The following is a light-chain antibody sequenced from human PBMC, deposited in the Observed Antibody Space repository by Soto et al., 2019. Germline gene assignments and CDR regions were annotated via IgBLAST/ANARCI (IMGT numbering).Light chain of an antibody. CDR1: QSVSSTY. V-gene: IGKV3D-20*02. Sequence: EIVFSPSPGTLSLSPGERATLSCRSSQSVSSTYLAWCQQKPGQAPRLLIYGASTRAAGIPERFSGSGSGTDFTLSISSLEPEDFAVYYCQLSQQRSSWPPIAFGQGTRLEIK. J-gene: IGKJ5*01. CDR3: QLSQQRSSWPPIA. CDR2: GAS.